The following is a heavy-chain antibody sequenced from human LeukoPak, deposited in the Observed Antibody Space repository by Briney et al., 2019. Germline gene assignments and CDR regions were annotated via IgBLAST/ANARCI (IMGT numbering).Heavy chain of an antibody. J-gene: IGHJ4*02. CDR2: THYSGST. Sequence: SETLSLTCTVSGGSISSYYWSWIRQPSGKGLEWIWYTHYSGSTKYNPSLKSRLTISVDSSKNQFSLRLSSVTAADTAVYFCARGIVGATTFDYWGQGTLVTVSS. D-gene: IGHD1-26*01. V-gene: IGHV4-59*01. CDR1: GGSISSYY. CDR3: ARGIVGATTFDY.